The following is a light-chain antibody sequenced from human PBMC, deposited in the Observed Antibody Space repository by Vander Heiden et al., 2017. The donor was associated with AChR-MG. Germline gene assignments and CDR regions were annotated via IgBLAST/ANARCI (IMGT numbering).Light chain of an antibody. V-gene: IGKV2-29*02. CDR3: MQAIHLPFT. Sequence: DIVMIQTPLAPSVIPGQQASISCKSSKSLHYSDGRTYLDWYLQKPGQSPQLLIREVSSGFSGVPDRFSSSGSGTDFTLKISRVEAEDVGVYYCMQAIHLPFTFGQGTRLDIK. J-gene: IGKJ5*01. CDR1: KSLHYSDGRTY. CDR2: EVS.